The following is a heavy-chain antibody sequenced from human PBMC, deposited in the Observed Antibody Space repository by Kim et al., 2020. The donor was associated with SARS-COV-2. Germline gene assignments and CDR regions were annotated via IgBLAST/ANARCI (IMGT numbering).Heavy chain of an antibody. V-gene: IGHV3-23*01. J-gene: IGHJ4*02. Sequence: GGSLRLSCAASGFTFSSYAMSWVRQAPGKGPEWVSLVSGSGGSTYHADSVKGRFAISRDNSKKTLYLQMNSLRAEDTALYYCAKGESNNWFFFDYCGKGT. CDR1: GFTFSSYA. CDR2: VSGSGGST. D-gene: IGHD1-1*01. CDR3: AKGESNNWFFFDY.